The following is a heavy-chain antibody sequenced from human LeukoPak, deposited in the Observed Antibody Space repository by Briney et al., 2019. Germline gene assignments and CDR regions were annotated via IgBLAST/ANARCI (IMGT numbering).Heavy chain of an antibody. CDR3: ARMNYDSSAYYYYFDY. CDR2: IFYSGST. CDR1: DDSISRYY. V-gene: IGHV4-59*01. D-gene: IGHD3-22*01. J-gene: IGHJ4*02. Sequence: PSETLSLTCTVSDDSISRYYWSWIRQPPGKGLEWIGYIFYSGSTNYNPSLKSRVTISVDTSKNQFSLKLTSVTAADTAVFYCARMNYDSSAYYYYFDYWVQGTLVTVSS.